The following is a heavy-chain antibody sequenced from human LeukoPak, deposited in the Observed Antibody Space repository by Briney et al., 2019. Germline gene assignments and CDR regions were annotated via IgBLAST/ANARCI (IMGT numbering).Heavy chain of an antibody. CDR1: GGTFSSYA. CDR2: IIPIFGTA. V-gene: IGHV1-69*13. D-gene: IGHD1-7*01. Sequence: GASVKVSCKASGGTFSSYAISWVRQAPGQGLEWMGGIIPIFGTANYAQKFQGRVTITADESTSTAYMELSRLRSDDTAVYYCAFGTGTTHFDYWGQGTLVTVSS. J-gene: IGHJ4*02. CDR3: AFGTGTTHFDY.